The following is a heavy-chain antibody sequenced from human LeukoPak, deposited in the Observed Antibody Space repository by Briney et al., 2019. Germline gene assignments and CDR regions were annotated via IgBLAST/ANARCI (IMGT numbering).Heavy chain of an antibody. CDR1: GFSLSGYW. CDR3: ARDPRNVELDP. V-gene: IGHV3-74*01. D-gene: IGHD5-24*01. Sequence: SGGSLRLSCVASGFSLSGYWMYWVRQAPGKGLVYISRSNGDGSTTNYADLVKGRFTMSRDNVKNTLYLQMNSLRADDTAVYYCARDPRNVELDPWGQGTLVTVPS. CDR2: SNGDGSTT. J-gene: IGHJ5*02.